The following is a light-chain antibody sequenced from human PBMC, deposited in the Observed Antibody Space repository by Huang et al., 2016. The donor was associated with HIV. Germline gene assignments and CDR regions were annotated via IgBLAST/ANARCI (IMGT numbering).Light chain of an antibody. J-gene: IGKJ1*01. CDR3: QQYNNWPPWT. V-gene: IGKV3-15*01. Sequence: EIVMSQSPATLSVSPGDRATLSCRASQTVTTNLSWYQQKPGQAPRLLIHGASTRATGIPARFSGSGSGTEFTLTISSLQSEDFAVYYCQQYNNWPPWTFGQGTKVEMK. CDR2: GAS. CDR1: QTVTTN.